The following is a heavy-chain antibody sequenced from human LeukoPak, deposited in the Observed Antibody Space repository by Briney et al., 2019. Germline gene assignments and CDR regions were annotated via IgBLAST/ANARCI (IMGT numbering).Heavy chain of an antibody. CDR2: IQQDGTEK. Sequence: GGSLRLSCAASGFTFTTYWMSWVRQAPGKGLEWVANIQQDGTEKYYVDSVKGRFTISRDNAKNSLYLQMNSLRAEDTAVYYCAELGITMIGGVWGKGTTVTISS. D-gene: IGHD3-10*02. CDR3: AELGITMIGGV. V-gene: IGHV3-7*01. CDR1: GFTFTTYW. J-gene: IGHJ6*04.